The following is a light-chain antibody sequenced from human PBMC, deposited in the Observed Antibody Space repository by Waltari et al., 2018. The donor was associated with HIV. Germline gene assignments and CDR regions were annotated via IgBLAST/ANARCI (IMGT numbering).Light chain of an antibody. CDR2: EGI. Sequence: QSALTQPASVSGSPGQSITISCTGTSSDIGNYNLVSWYQQHPGKAPKLIIYEGIKRPSGVSNRISGSKSANTASLTISGLQADDEADYYCCSCPRSGIRYVFGTGTKVTVL. CDR1: SSDIGNYNL. J-gene: IGLJ1*01. V-gene: IGLV2-23*01. CDR3: CSCPRSGIRYV.